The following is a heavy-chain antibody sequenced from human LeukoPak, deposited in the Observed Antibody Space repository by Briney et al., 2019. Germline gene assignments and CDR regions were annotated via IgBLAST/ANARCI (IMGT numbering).Heavy chain of an antibody. D-gene: IGHD5-18*01. CDR1: EFTFSSYS. J-gene: IGHJ4*02. Sequence: GGSLRLSRAASEFTFSSYSMNWVRQAPGKGLQWVSTISASGASTFYADSVKGRFTISRDNSKNTVSLQVNSLRVEDTAIYYCAKTYRDYFDSWGLGTLVTVSS. V-gene: IGHV3-23*01. CDR3: AKTYRDYFDS. CDR2: ISASGAST.